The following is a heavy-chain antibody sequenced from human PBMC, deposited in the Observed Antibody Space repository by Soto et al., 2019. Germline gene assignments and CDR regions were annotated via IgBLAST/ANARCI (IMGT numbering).Heavy chain of an antibody. Sequence: QVQLVQSGAEVKKPGSSVKVSCKASGGTFSSYAISWVRQAPGQGLEWMGGIIPIFGTANYAQKFQGRVTITADESTSTAYMELSSLRSEDTAVYYCASLGYCISTSCSGWFDPWGQGTLVTVSS. V-gene: IGHV1-69*12. J-gene: IGHJ5*02. D-gene: IGHD2-2*01. CDR3: ASLGYCISTSCSGWFDP. CDR1: GGTFSSYA. CDR2: IIPIFGTA.